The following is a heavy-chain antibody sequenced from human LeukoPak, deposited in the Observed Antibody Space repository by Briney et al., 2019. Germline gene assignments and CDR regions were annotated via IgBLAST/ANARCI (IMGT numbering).Heavy chain of an antibody. J-gene: IGHJ4*02. CDR2: ISGSGDNT. V-gene: IGHV3-23*01. CDR1: GVTFSSYA. D-gene: IGHD3-22*01. CDR3: AKESYYDSSGSFYFDY. Sequence: GGSLRLSCAASGVTFSSYAMSWVRQAPGKGLEWVSGISGSGDNTYYADSVKGRFTISRDNSKNTLYVQVNSLGTEDTAAYYCAKESYYDSSGSFYFDYWGQGTLVTVSS.